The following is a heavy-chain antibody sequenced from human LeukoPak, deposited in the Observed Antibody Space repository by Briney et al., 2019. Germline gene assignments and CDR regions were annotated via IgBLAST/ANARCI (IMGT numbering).Heavy chain of an antibody. CDR2: ITPILGTA. D-gene: IGHD2-2*01. J-gene: IGHJ6*03. CDR1: GGTFSTYA. V-gene: IGHV1-69*10. CDR3: ARGLSKIVVVPAAAYYYYYYMDV. Sequence: WASVKVSCKASGGTFSTYAISWVRQAPGQGLEWMGGITPILGTANYAQKFQGRVTINADLSTSSAYMELSSLRSEDTAVYYCARGLSKIVVVPAAAYYYYYYMDVWGKGTTVTVSS.